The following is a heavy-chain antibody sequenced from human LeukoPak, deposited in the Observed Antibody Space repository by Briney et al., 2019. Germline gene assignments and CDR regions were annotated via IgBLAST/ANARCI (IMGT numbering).Heavy chain of an antibody. CDR3: ARGYDFDWPRFDY. V-gene: IGHV4-38-2*01. CDR2: IYHRGNT. J-gene: IGHJ4*02. Sequence: SETLSLTCAVSSYSISSGYYWVWIRQPPGKGLEWIGNIYHRGNTYYNPSLKSRVTISKDTSRNQFSLKLTSVTAADTAIYYCARGYDFDWPRFDYWGQGTLVAVSS. CDR1: SYSISSGYY. D-gene: IGHD3-16*01.